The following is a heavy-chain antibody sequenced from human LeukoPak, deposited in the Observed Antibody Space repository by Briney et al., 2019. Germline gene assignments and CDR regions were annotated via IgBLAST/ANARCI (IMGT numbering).Heavy chain of an antibody. D-gene: IGHD3-22*01. Sequence: GGSLRLSCAASGFTFDDYAMHWVRQAPGKGVEWVSGISWNSGSIGYADSVKGRFTISRDNAKNSLYLQMNSLRAEDTALYYCAKDIHYDSSGSLGYWGQGTLVTVSS. J-gene: IGHJ4*02. CDR2: ISWNSGSI. CDR1: GFTFDDYA. CDR3: AKDIHYDSSGSLGY. V-gene: IGHV3-9*01.